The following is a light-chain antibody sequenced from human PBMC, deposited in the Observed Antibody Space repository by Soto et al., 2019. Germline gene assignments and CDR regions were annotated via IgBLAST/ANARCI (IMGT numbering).Light chain of an antibody. J-gene: IGKJ3*01. V-gene: IGKV3-15*01. CDR1: QSVSTN. CDR3: QEYNDWPLFT. Sequence: EIVMTQSPATLSVSPGDTAILSCRASQSVSTNLAWYQQQPGQAPRLLIYGASTRATDIPALFTGSGSGTELTLTISILQSEDFTVYYCQEYNDWPLFTFGPGTRVDFK. CDR2: GAS.